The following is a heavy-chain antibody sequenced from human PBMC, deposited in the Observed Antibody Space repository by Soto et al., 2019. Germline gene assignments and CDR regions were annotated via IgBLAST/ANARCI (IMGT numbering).Heavy chain of an antibody. Sequence: QVQLQESGPGLVKPSQTLSLTCTVSGGSISSGGYYWSWIRQHPGKGLEWIGYIYYSGSTYYNPSPSSRVTFSVDTYKYQFSLKLSSVTASDTAVCYCARVWGMTPDYWGQGTLVTVSS. D-gene: IGHD7-27*01. V-gene: IGHV4-31*03. CDR2: IYYSGST. CDR1: GGSISSGGYY. J-gene: IGHJ4*02. CDR3: ARVWGMTPDY.